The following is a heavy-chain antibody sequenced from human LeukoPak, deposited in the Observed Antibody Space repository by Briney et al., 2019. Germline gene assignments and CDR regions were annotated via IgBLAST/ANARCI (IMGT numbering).Heavy chain of an antibody. D-gene: IGHD3-22*01. CDR3: ARTDSSGPTGY. J-gene: IGHJ4*02. CDR2: INHSGST. CDR1: GGSFSGYY. V-gene: IGHV4-34*01. Sequence: SETLSLTCAVYGGSFSGYYWSWIRQPPGKGLEWIGEINHSGSTNYNPSLKSRVTISVDTSKNQFSLKLSSVTAADTVVYYCARTDSSGPTGYWGQGTLVTVSS.